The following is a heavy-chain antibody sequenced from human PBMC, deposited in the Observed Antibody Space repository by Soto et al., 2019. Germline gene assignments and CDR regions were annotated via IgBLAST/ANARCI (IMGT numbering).Heavy chain of an antibody. CDR3: ARGGEPIDY. J-gene: IGHJ4*02. D-gene: IGHD2-21*01. V-gene: IGHV1-3*05. Sequence: QVQLVQSGAEEKKPGASVKVSCKASGYTFTSYAMHWVRQAPGQRLEWMGWINAGNGNTKYSQTFQGRVTITRATAASTAYMELGSLRSEDTAVYYCARGGEPIDYWGQGTLVTVSS. CDR1: GYTFTSYA. CDR2: INAGNGNT.